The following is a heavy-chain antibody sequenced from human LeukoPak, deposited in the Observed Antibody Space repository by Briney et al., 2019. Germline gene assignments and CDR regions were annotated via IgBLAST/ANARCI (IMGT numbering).Heavy chain of an antibody. V-gene: IGHV5-51*01. J-gene: IGHJ4*02. CDR3: ARFARPGIAAAGTGY. Sequence: GESLQISCKGSGYSFTSYWIGWVRQMPGKGLEWMGIIYPGDSDTRYSPSFQGQVTISADKSISTAYLQWSSLKASDTAMYYCARFARPGIAAAGTGYWGQGTLVTVSS. CDR1: GYSFTSYW. CDR2: IYPGDSDT. D-gene: IGHD6-13*01.